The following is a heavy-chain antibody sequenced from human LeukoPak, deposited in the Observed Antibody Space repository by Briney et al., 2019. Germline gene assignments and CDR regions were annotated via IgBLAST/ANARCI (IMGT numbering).Heavy chain of an antibody. CDR3: ARTFYCSGGTCPNYYYHYYMDV. CDR1: GGSISSYY. V-gene: IGHV4-59*01. J-gene: IGHJ6*03. Sequence: PSETLSLTCTVSGGSISSYYWSWIRQPPGKGLEWIGYIYYSGSTKYNPSLKSRVTIAVDTSKNQFSLKLSSVTAADTAVYYCARTFYCSGGTCPNYYYHYYMDVWGKGTTVTISS. D-gene: IGHD2-15*01. CDR2: IYYSGST.